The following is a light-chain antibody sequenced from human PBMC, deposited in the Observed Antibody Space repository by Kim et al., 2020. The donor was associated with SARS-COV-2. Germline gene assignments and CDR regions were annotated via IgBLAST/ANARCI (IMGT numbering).Light chain of an antibody. V-gene: IGLV2-14*03. CDR1: SSDVGGYNY. CDR2: DVS. J-gene: IGLJ2*01. Sequence: PGQSITISCTGTSSDVGGYNYVSWYQQHPGKAPKLMIYDVSKRPSGVSNRFSGSKSGNTASLTISGLQAEDEADYYCSSYTSITVVFGGGTQLTV. CDR3: SSYTSITVV.